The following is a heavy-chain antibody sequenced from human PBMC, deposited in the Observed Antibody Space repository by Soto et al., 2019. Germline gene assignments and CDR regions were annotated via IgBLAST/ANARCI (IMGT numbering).Heavy chain of an antibody. D-gene: IGHD3-10*01. J-gene: IGHJ4*02. CDR3: ARADVLLWFGELGYFDY. Sequence: GGSLRLSCAASGFTFSSYGMHWVRQAPGKGLEWVAVIWYDGSNKYYADSVKGRFTISRDNSKNTLYLQMNSLRAEDTAVYYCARADVLLWFGELGYFDYWGQGTLVTVSS. CDR2: IWYDGSNK. CDR1: GFTFSSYG. V-gene: IGHV3-33*01.